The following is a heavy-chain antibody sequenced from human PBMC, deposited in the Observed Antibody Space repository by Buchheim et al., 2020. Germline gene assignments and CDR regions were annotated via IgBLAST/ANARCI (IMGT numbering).Heavy chain of an antibody. V-gene: IGHV4-34*01. D-gene: IGHD4-17*01. CDR3: ARVKAVTTSYYYYYYGMDV. CDR2: INHSGST. J-gene: IGHJ6*02. Sequence: QVQLQQWGAGLLKPSETLSLTCAVYGGSFSGYYWSWIRQPPGKGLEWIGEINHSGSTNYNPSLKSRVTISVDTSKNQSSLKLSSVTAADTAVYYCARVKAVTTSYYYYYYGMDVWGQGTT. CDR1: GGSFSGYY.